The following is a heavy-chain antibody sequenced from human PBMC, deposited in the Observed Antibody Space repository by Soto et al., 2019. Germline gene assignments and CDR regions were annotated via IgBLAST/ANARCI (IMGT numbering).Heavy chain of an antibody. J-gene: IGHJ6*02. D-gene: IGHD3-16*02. Sequence: QVQLVESGGGVVQPGRSLRLSCAASGFTFSSYGMHWVRQAPGKGLEWVAVISYDGSNKYYADSVKGRFTISRDNSKNTLYLQMNSLRAEDTAVYYCAKDTYDYFWGSYPQAGMDVWGQGTTVTVSS. CDR2: ISYDGSNK. CDR3: AKDTYDYFWGSYPQAGMDV. CDR1: GFTFSSYG. V-gene: IGHV3-30*18.